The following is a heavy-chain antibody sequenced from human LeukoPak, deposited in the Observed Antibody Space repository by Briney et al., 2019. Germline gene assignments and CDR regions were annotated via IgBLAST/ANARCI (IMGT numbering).Heavy chain of an antibody. D-gene: IGHD5-24*01. CDR2: IKQDGSEQ. CDR1: GFTFSNYW. J-gene: IGHJ4*02. V-gene: IGHV3-7*01. CDR3: ARVSRDGYNSYDY. Sequence: GGSLRLSCAASGFTFSNYWMSWVRQTPGKRLEWVANIKQDGSEQYYVDSVKGRFTISRDNAKNSLYLQMNSLRAEGTAVYYCARVSRDGYNSYDYWGQGTLVTVSS.